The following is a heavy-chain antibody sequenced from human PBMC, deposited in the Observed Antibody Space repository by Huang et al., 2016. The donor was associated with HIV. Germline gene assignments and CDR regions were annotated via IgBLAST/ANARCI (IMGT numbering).Heavy chain of an antibody. CDR2: ISTNNGDT. V-gene: IGHV1-18*04. Sequence: QVQLVQSGGEVKKPGASVKVSCKASDYTFTSYGSSWVRQAPGQGLEWMGGISTNNGDTNYAQKCQGRVTMTTDTSTSTAYMELRSLRSDDTAVYYCGGSSGYWSFDYWGQGTLVTVSS. CDR3: GGSSGYWSFDY. CDR1: DYTFTSYG. J-gene: IGHJ4*02. D-gene: IGHD3-22*01.